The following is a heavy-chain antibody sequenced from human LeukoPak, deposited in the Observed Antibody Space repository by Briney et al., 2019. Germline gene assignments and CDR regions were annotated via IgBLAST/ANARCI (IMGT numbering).Heavy chain of an antibody. J-gene: IGHJ4*02. CDR2: IYPGDSDT. Sequence: GESLKISCKGSGYSFTSFSISWVRPMPGKGLEWMGIIYPGDSDTRYSPSFQGLVTISADKSVSTAYLQWSSLKASDTAMYYCARHISSGWYYVDYWGQGTLVTVSS. V-gene: IGHV5-51*01. D-gene: IGHD6-19*01. CDR1: GYSFTSFS. CDR3: ARHISSGWYYVDY.